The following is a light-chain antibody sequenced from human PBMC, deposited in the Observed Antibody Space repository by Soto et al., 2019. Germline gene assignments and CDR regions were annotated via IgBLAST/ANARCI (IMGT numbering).Light chain of an antibody. Sequence: DIQMTQSPSSLSASVGDRVTITCQASQDISNYLNWYQQKPGKAPKLLIYDASNLETGVPSRFSGSGSGTDFTFTISSLQPEDIATYYCQQDDNLPPTLGQGTKLEIK. V-gene: IGKV1-33*01. CDR2: DAS. CDR1: QDISNY. CDR3: QQDDNLPPT. J-gene: IGKJ2*01.